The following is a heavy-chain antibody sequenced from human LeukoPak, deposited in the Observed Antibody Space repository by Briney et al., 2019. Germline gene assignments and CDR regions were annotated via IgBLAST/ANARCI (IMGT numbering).Heavy chain of an antibody. CDR1: GGSVSSGSYS. CDR3: ASSSGYVFDY. J-gene: IGHJ4*02. Sequence: PSGTLSLTCTVSGGSVSSGSYSWSWIRQPPGKGLEWIGYIYHSGSTYYNPSLKSRVTISVDRSKNQFSLKLSSVTAADTAVYYCASSSGYVFDYWGQGTLVTVSS. V-gene: IGHV4-30-2*01. CDR2: IYHSGST. D-gene: IGHD3-22*01.